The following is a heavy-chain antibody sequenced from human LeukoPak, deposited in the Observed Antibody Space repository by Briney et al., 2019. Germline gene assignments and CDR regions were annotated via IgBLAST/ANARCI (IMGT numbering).Heavy chain of an antibody. CDR2: ISTSGGDT. V-gene: IGHV3-23*01. J-gene: IGHJ4*02. Sequence: PGGSLRLSCAASGCTFSDSAMTWVRQTPGKGLEWISAISTSGGDTIYTDSVKGRFTISRENSKNPLYLQMNSLRAGDTAVYYCAKGGNYAPLDYWGQGTLVTVS. CDR1: GCTFSDSA. CDR3: AKGGNYAPLDY. D-gene: IGHD1-7*01.